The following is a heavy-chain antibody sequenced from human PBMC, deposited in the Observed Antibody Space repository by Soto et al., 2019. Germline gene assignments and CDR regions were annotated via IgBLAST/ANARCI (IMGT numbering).Heavy chain of an antibody. CDR3: VIFSIAVAGTGGQTPHLDY. Sequence: GGSLRLSCSASGFTFSSYAMHWVRQAPGKGLEYVSAISSNGGSTYYADSVKGRFTISRDNSKNTLYLQMSSLRAEDTAVYYCVIFSIAVAGTGGQTPHLDYWGQGTLVTV. CDR2: ISSNGGST. CDR1: GFTFSSYA. J-gene: IGHJ4*02. V-gene: IGHV3-64D*06. D-gene: IGHD6-19*01.